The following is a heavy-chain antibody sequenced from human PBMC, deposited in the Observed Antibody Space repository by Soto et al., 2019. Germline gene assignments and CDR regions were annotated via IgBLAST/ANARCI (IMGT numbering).Heavy chain of an antibody. CDR3: ARGHLWLED. J-gene: IGHJ4*02. V-gene: IGHV4-59*01. Sequence: QVQLQGSGPGLVRPSETLSLTCAVSGVSISGFYWSWIRQPPGKGLEYIGYISYSGSTYYNPSLKSRVTVSLDSSKNQFYLQLTSVTAADTAIYYCARGHLWLEDWGQGTLVTVSS. CDR1: GVSISGFY. CDR2: ISYSGST. D-gene: IGHD3-3*01.